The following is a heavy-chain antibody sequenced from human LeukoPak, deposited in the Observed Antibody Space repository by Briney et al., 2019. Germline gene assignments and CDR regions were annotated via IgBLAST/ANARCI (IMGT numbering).Heavy chain of an antibody. V-gene: IGHV3-21*01. D-gene: IGHD2/OR15-2a*01. CDR3: ASLSTSPAIGDY. CDR1: GFTLSTYS. J-gene: IGHJ4*02. Sequence: GGSLTLSCAASGFTLSTYSMNWLRQAPGKELEWVSSITSSSSYISYAASVKGRFTISRGNAKNSLYLQMNSLTADDTALYYCASLSTSPAIGDYWGQGTLVTVSS. CDR2: ITSSSSYI.